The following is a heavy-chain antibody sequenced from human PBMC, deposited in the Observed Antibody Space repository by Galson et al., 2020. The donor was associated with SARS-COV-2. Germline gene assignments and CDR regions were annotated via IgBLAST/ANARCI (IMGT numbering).Heavy chain of an antibody. CDR3: AGADCSSSSCYLGVYDRRWFDP. J-gene: IGHJ5*02. Sequence: KIGESLKISCAASGFPFSSYSMNWVRQAPGKGLEWVLSISSTSKYMFYADSVKGRFTISRDNTKNSVYLQMNSLRAEDTAVYYCAGADCSSSSCYLGVYDRRWFDPWGQGTLVTVSS. CDR2: ISSTSKYM. V-gene: IGHV3-21*06. CDR1: GFPFSSYS. D-gene: IGHD2-2*01.